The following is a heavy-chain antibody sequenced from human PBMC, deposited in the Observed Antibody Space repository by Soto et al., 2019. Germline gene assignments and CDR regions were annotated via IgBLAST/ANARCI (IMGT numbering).Heavy chain of an antibody. V-gene: IGHV2-5*02. D-gene: IGHD6-19*01. CDR1: GFSLTTTGVG. J-gene: IGHJ4*02. CDR3: AHVGGLAHWLYRLDQ. Sequence: QITLKESGPSLVKPTQTLTLTCTFSGFSLTTTGVGVVWIRQPPGKALEWLALIYWDDDKHYSPSLRSRLTVTMDTTKHQVVLTLTNVDPADTGTYFCAHVGGLAHWLYRLDQWGQGTLVTVSS. CDR2: IYWDDDK.